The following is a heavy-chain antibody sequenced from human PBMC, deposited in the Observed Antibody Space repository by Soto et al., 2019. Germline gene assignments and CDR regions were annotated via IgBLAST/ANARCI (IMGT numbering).Heavy chain of an antibody. J-gene: IGHJ6*02. Sequence: EVQLVESGGDLVKPGGSLRLSCAASGFTFSSYSMNWVRQAPGKGLEWVSSISSSSSYIYYADSVKGRFTISRDNAKNSLYLQMNSLRAEDTAVYYCARGSGGYHYYGMGVWGQGTTVTVSS. V-gene: IGHV3-21*06. CDR1: GFTFSSYS. D-gene: IGHD3-16*01. CDR2: ISSSSSYI. CDR3: ARGSGGYHYYGMGV.